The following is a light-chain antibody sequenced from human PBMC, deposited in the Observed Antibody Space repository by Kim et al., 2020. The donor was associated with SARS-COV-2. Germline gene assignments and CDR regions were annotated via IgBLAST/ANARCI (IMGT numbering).Light chain of an antibody. Sequence: QSVVTQPASVSGSPGQSITISCTGTSSDVGGYDYVSWYQQHPGKAPKLMIYDVSKRPSGISSRFSGSKSGNTASLTISGLQAEDEADYYCSSYTSSSTYVFGTGTKVTVL. CDR1: SSDVGGYDY. CDR2: DVS. V-gene: IGLV2-14*01. J-gene: IGLJ1*01. CDR3: SSYTSSSTYV.